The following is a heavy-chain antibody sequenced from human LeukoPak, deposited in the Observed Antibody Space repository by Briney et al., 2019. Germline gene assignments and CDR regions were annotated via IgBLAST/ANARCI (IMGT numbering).Heavy chain of an antibody. D-gene: IGHD2-15*01. CDR1: GFTFSTYA. CDR2: IGGSGSYT. V-gene: IGHV3-23*01. Sequence: PGGSLRLSCAASGFTFSTYAMIWVRQAPGKGLEWVSVIGGSGSYTYYADSVKGRFTISRDNSKDTLYLQMNSLRAEDTAVYYCARSLGYCSGGSCYPFDYWGQGTLVTVSS. J-gene: IGHJ4*02. CDR3: ARSLGYCSGGSCYPFDY.